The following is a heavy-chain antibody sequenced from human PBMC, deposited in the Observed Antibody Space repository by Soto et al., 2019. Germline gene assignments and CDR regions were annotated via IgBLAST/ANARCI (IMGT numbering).Heavy chain of an antibody. CDR3: ARRYGGNLDY. Sequence: QVQLQESGPGLVKPSETLSLTCTVSGGSISSYYWSWIRQPPGKGLEWIGYIYYSGSTNYNPSLKSRCPISVDTSTNQFSLKLSSVHAADTAVYYCARRYGGNLDYWGQGTLVTVSS. CDR2: IYYSGST. CDR1: GGSISSYY. V-gene: IGHV4-59*08. D-gene: IGHD1-26*01. J-gene: IGHJ4*02.